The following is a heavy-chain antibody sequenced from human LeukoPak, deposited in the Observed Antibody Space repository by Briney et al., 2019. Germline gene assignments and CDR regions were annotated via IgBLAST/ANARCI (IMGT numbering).Heavy chain of an antibody. V-gene: IGHV6-1*01. J-gene: IGHJ4*02. CDR3: AGGFVGGGWHAY. CDR1: GDSVSSTSAA. D-gene: IGHD3-16*01. CDR2: AYYRSKWSI. Sequence: SQTLSLTCAISGDSVSSTSAAWNWLRQSPSRGLEWLRRAYYRSKWSIEYAPSVESRITINPDASKNQFSLQLVSVTPEDTAMYYCAGGFVGGGWHAYWGQGTLVTVSS.